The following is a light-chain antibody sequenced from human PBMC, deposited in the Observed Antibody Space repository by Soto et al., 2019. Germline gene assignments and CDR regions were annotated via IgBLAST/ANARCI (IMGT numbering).Light chain of an antibody. CDR3: CSYAGRSTSLV. J-gene: IGLJ2*01. Sequence: QSALTQPASVSGSPGQSITISCTGNSSVVGSYNLVSWYQQRPGKAPKLTIYEGAKRPSGISNRFSGSTSGNTASLTISGLQAEDEADYHCCSYAGRSTSLVFGGGTKVTVL. CDR2: EGA. V-gene: IGLV2-23*01. CDR1: SSVVGSYNL.